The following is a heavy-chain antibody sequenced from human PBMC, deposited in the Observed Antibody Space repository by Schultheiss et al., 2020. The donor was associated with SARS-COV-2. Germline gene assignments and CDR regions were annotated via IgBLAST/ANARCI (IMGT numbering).Heavy chain of an antibody. J-gene: IGHJ4*02. D-gene: IGHD6-13*01. CDR2: IYYSGST. CDR1: GGSFSGYY. V-gene: IGHV4-34*01. CDR3: ARGGASSLPFDY. Sequence: SETLSVTCAVYGGSFSGYYWNWIRQPPGKGLEWIGYIYYSGSTNYNPSLKSRVTISVDTSKNQFSLKLSSVTAADTAVYYCARGGASSLPFDYWGQGALVTVSS.